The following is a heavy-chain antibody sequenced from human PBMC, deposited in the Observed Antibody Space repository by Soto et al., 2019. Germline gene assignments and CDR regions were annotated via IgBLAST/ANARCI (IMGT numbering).Heavy chain of an antibody. CDR3: AEPGRYDNSGYGGMEV. CDR1: LFTFSSYW. Sequence: PLRLSWTASLFTFSSYWMHWVLQTPFKGLVLVSRINSDGSSTFYADSVKGRFTISRDNAKNTLYLQMHSLRAEDTAVYYCAEPGRYDNSGYGGMEVWGLGTTVTVSS. D-gene: IGHD3-22*01. J-gene: IGHJ6*02. V-gene: IGHV3-74*01. CDR2: INSDGSST.